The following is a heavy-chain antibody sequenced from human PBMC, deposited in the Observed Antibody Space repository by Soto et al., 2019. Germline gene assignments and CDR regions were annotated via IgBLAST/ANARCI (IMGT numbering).Heavy chain of an antibody. CDR1: GGTFTNYV. D-gene: IGHD6-6*01. Sequence: QVQLVQSGAELRKPGSSVKVSCKISGGTFTNYVISWLRQAPGQGLEWMGGLIPIFGAANLAQKFQGRVTITADESTSTVNMELSSLTSEDTDVYYCARGRSSPNFDPWGQGTLVTVSS. V-gene: IGHV1-69*01. J-gene: IGHJ5*02. CDR2: LIPIFGAA. CDR3: ARGRSSPNFDP.